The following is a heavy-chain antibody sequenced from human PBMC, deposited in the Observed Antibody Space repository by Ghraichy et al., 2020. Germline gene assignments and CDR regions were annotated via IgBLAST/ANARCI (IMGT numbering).Heavy chain of an antibody. V-gene: IGHV3-49*03. CDR3: SRYSGSTTDF. CDR1: GFTFGDYA. CDR2: IRSKTYGGTT. Sequence: SLNISCTASGFTFGDYAVSWFRQAPGKGLEWVSFIRSKTYGGTTEYAASVKGRFTISRDDSKSIGYLQMDSLKTEDTAVYYCSRYSGSTTDFWGQGTLVTVSS. D-gene: IGHD1-26*01. J-gene: IGHJ4*02.